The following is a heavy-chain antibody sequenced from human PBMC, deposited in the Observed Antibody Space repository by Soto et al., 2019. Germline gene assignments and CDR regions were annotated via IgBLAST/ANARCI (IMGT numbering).Heavy chain of an antibody. CDR3: RLVVHVDY. D-gene: IGHD3-22*01. CDR1: GYTFTSYV. V-gene: IGHV1-18*01. J-gene: IGHJ4*02. Sequence: VQLGQSGAEVKKPGASVKVSCKASGYTFTSYVLTWVRQAPGQGLEWMGWISAYNGNTNHAQKLQGKVTMTTDTPTSTAYMELRSLRSDDTAVYYCRLVVHVDYWGQGTLVTVCS. CDR2: ISAYNGNT.